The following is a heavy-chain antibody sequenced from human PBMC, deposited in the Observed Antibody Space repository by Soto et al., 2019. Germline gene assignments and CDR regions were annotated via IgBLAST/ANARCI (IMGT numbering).Heavy chain of an antibody. D-gene: IGHD3-22*01. J-gene: IGHJ4*02. V-gene: IGHV4-39*01. Sequence: QLQLQESGPGLVKPSETLSLTCTVSGGSIDRSNYYWDWIRQPPGKGLEWIGTTYYNGNAYYNPSLNSRVTISVDTAKNQFSLKLISVTAADTAVYYCARHFVAVVIKGWGYWGQGTLVTVSS. CDR3: ARHFVAVVIKGWGY. CDR2: TYYNGNA. CDR1: GGSIDRSNYY.